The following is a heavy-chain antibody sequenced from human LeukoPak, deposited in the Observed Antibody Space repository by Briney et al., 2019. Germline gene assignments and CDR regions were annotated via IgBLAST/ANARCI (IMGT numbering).Heavy chain of an antibody. J-gene: IGHJ5*02. V-gene: IGHV4-59*08. CDR3: ARQRYYDSSGYYP. CDR2: IYYSGST. D-gene: IGHD3-22*01. CDR1: GGSMSSSY. Sequence: SETLSLTCTVSGGSMSSSYWSWIRQPPGKGLERIGYIYYSGSTNYNSSLKSRVSISVDTSKNQFSLKLNSVTAADTAVYYCARQRYYDSSGYYPWGQGTLGTVSS.